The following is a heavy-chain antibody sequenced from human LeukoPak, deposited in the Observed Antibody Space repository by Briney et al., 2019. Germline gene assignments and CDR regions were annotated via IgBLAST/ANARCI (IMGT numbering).Heavy chain of an antibody. V-gene: IGHV3-23*01. CDR3: AKDVGRPTRRVTMVRGVTKTNWFDP. D-gene: IGHD3-10*01. Sequence: PGGSLRLSCGASGFTYNSYAMTWVRQAPGKGLEWVSGISGSGDNTYYADSVKGRYTTSRDNSKNMLYLQMNSLRAADTAIYYCAKDVGRPTRRVTMVRGVTKTNWFDPWGQGTLVTVSS. J-gene: IGHJ5*02. CDR2: ISGSGDNT. CDR1: GFTYNSYA.